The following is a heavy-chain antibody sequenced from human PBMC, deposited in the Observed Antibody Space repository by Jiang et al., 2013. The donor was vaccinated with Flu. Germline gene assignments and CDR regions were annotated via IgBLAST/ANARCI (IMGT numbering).Heavy chain of an antibody. D-gene: IGHD1-26*01. CDR3: AHRAREKNFDY. J-gene: IGHJ4*02. CDR2: IYWDDDK. Sequence: LEWLALIYWDDDKRYSPSLQSRLTITKDASKNQVVLTMTNMDPVDTATYYCAHRAREKNFDYWGQGTLVTVSS. V-gene: IGHV2-5*02.